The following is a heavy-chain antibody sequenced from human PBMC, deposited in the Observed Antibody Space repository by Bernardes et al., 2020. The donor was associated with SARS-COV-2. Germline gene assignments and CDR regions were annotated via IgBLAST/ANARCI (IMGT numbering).Heavy chain of an antibody. V-gene: IGHV1-2*04. J-gene: IGHJ3*02. CDR1: GYTFTGYY. D-gene: IGHD4-17*01. Sequence: ASVKVSCKASGYTFTGYYMHWVRQDPGQGLEWMGWINPNSGGTNYAQKFQGWVTMTRDTSISTAYMELSRLRSDDTAVYYCARAIADYGDYAGDAFDIWGQGTMVTVSS. CDR2: INPNSGGT. CDR3: ARAIADYGDYAGDAFDI.